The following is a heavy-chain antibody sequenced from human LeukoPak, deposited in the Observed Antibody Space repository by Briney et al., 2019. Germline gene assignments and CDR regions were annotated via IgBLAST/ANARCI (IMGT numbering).Heavy chain of an antibody. CDR3: ARPSYSSSWYTPPHFDY. V-gene: IGHV4-59*04. CDR2: IYYSGST. J-gene: IGHJ4*02. Sequence: SETLSLTCTVSGGSISSYYWSWIRQPPGKGLEWIGSIYYSGSTYYNPSLKSRVTISVDTSKNQFSLKLSSVTAADTAVYYCARPSYSSSWYTPPHFDYWGQGTLVTVSS. CDR1: GGSISSYY. D-gene: IGHD6-13*01.